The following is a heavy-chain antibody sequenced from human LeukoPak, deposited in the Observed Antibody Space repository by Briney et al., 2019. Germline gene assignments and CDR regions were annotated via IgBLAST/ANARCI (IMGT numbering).Heavy chain of an antibody. D-gene: IGHD5-18*01. V-gene: IGHV4-59*01. CDR2: IYDSGST. Sequence: SEPLSLTCTVSGGSISSYYWSWIRPPPGKGLEWIGNIYDSGSTKYNPSLKSRVTVSGDTSKNQVSLKLSSVTAADTAVYYCARVGYSYALDCWGQGTLVTVSS. CDR3: ARVGYSYALDC. J-gene: IGHJ4*02. CDR1: GGSISSYY.